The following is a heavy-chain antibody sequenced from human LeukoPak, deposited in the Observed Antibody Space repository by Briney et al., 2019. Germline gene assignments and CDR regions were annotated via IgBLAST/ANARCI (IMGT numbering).Heavy chain of an antibody. Sequence: ASVKVSCKASGYTFTSYDINWVRQATGQGLEWMGWMNPNSGNTGYAQKFQGRVTMTRNTSISTAYMELSSLRFEDTAVYYCARDKYSNYDLDPWGQGTLVTVSS. CDR1: GYTFTSYD. D-gene: IGHD4-11*01. CDR2: MNPNSGNT. CDR3: ARDKYSNYDLDP. V-gene: IGHV1-8*01. J-gene: IGHJ5*02.